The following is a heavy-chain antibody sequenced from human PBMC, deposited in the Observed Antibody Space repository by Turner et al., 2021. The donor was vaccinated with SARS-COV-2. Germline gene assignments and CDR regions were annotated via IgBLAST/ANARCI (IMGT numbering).Heavy chain of an antibody. CDR3: ARGHTDSSSWMGYYFDY. J-gene: IGHJ4*02. CDR1: GFPFSSYG. D-gene: IGHD6-13*01. Sequence: QVQLVESGGGVVQPGWSLRLSSAASGFPFSSYGMHWVRQAPGKGLEWVAVIWDDGSNKCYADSVKGRFAISRDNSKNALYLQTNSLRTEDTAVYYCARGHTDSSSWMGYYFDYWGQGTLVTVSS. CDR2: IWDDGSNK. V-gene: IGHV3-33*01.